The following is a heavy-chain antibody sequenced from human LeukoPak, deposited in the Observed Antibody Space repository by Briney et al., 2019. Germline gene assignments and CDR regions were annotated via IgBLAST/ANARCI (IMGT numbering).Heavy chain of an antibody. CDR2: INHSDGA. J-gene: IGHJ4*02. CDR1: GGSFSGYY. V-gene: IGHV4-34*01. D-gene: IGHD3-3*01. Sequence: SSETLSLTCGVYGGSFSGYYWNWIRQPPGKGLEWIGEINHSDGANYNPSLKSRVTISGDTSKNQFSLKLSSVTAADTAVYYCARLGAGPTYYDFWSGYSSFYFDYWGQGTLVTVSS. CDR3: ARLGAGPTYYDFWSGYSSFYFDY.